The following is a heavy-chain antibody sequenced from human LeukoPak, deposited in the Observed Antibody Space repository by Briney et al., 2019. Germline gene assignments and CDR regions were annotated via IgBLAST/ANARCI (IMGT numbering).Heavy chain of an antibody. CDR3: ARDTGYSYGTKYYYYYMDV. D-gene: IGHD5-18*01. J-gene: IGHJ6*03. Sequence: GGSLRLSCAASGFPFSSYSMNWVRQAPGKGLEWVSSISSSGSYIYYTDSVKGRFTISRDNAKNSLYLLMNSLRAEDTAVYYCARDTGYSYGTKYYYYYMDVWGKGTTVTVSS. CDR1: GFPFSSYS. V-gene: IGHV3-21*01. CDR2: ISSSGSYI.